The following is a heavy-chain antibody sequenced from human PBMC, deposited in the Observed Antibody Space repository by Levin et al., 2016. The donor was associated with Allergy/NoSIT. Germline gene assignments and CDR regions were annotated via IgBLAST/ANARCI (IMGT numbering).Heavy chain of an antibody. V-gene: IGHV3-7*01. CDR2: IKKDGSEK. CDR3: VREIAMAH. J-gene: IGHJ1*01. Sequence: WIRQPPGKGLEWVANIKKDGSEKYYLDSVKGRFTISRDNAKNSLYLQMDSLRVEDTAVYYCVREIAMAHWGQGTLVTVSS. D-gene: IGHD6-19*01.